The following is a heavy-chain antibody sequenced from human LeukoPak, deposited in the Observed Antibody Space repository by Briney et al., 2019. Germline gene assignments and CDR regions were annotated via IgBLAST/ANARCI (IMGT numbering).Heavy chain of an antibody. J-gene: IGHJ6*02. CDR2: INHSGST. CDR3: ARGRRAAMAQNYYYYGMDV. Sequence: SETLSLTCAVYGGSFSGYYWSWIRQPPGKGLEWIGEINHSGSTNYNPSLKSRVTISVDTSKNQFSLKLSSVTAADTAVYYCARGRRAAMAQNYYYYGMDVWGHETTVTVSS. V-gene: IGHV4-34*01. D-gene: IGHD5-18*01. CDR1: GGSFSGYY.